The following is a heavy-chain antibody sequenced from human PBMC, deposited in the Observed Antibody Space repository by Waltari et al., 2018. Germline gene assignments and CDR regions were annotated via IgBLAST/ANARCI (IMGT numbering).Heavy chain of an antibody. Sequence: QVQLVQSGAEVKKPGSSVKVSCKASGGTFSSYAISWVRQAPGQWLEWMGGIIPIFGTANDAQKFQGRVTITADESTSTAYMELSSLRSEDTAVYYCARGCGGDCYTSDFFFNYWGQGTLVTVSS. CDR1: GGTFSSYA. CDR2: IIPIFGTA. CDR3: ARGCGGDCYTSDFFFNY. V-gene: IGHV1-69*01. J-gene: IGHJ4*02. D-gene: IGHD2-21*02.